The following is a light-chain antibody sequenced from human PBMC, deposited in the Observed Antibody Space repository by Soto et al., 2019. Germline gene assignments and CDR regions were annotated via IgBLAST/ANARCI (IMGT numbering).Light chain of an antibody. CDR1: SSDVGGYNY. V-gene: IGLV2-14*01. Sequence: QSMLTQPASVSGSPGQSITTSCTGTSSDVGGYNYVSWYQQHPGKAPKLMIYDVSNRPSGVSNRFSGSKSGNTASLTISGLQAEDEADYYCSSYTSSSTYVFGTGTKVTVL. CDR2: DVS. J-gene: IGLJ1*01. CDR3: SSYTSSSTYV.